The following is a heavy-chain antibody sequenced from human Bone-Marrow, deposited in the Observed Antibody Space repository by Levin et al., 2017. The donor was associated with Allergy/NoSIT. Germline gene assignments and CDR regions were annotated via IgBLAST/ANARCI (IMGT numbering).Heavy chain of an antibody. J-gene: IGHJ4*02. D-gene: IGHD2-2*01. CDR1: GYTLTELS. CDR3: ATGRHFVLVPGGVAIPKDTVFYFDY. CDR2: FDSEDGET. Sequence: PGASVKVSCKVSGYTLTELSMHWVRQAPGKGLEWMGGFDSEDGETIYAQKFQGRVTMTEDTSTDTAYMELSSLSSEDTAVYYCATGRHFVLVPGGVAIPKDTVFYFDYWGQGTLVTVSS. V-gene: IGHV1-24*01.